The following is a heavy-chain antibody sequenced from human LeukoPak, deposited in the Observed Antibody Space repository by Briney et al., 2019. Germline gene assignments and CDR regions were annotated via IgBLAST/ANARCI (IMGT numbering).Heavy chain of an antibody. Sequence: GASVTVSCTASGYTFTSYDNNWVRQATGQGLEWMGWMNPNSGNTGYAQKFQDRVTITRKTSIRKPYMEQSSLGTADTPVVYCASSAISGWYPRYYYYCYYMDVWGKGTTVTVSS. J-gene: IGHJ6*03. D-gene: IGHD6-19*01. CDR1: GYTFTSYD. CDR2: MNPNSGNT. CDR3: ASSAISGWYPRYYYYCYYMDV. V-gene: IGHV1-8*02.